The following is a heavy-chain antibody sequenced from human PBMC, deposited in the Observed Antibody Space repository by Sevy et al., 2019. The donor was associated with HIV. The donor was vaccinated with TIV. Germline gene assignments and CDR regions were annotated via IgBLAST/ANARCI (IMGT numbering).Heavy chain of an antibody. CDR2: IYWNDDK. CDR3: ARVAQQITIFGVVISGPTDY. CDR1: GFSLSTSGVG. V-gene: IGHV2-5*01. D-gene: IGHD3-3*01. Sequence: SGPTLVNPTQTLTLTCTFSGFSLSTSGVGVGWIRQPPGKALEWLALIYWNDDKRYSPSLKSRLTITKDTSKNQVVLKMTNMDPVDTATYYCARVAQQITIFGVVISGPTDYWGQGTLVTVSS. J-gene: IGHJ4*02.